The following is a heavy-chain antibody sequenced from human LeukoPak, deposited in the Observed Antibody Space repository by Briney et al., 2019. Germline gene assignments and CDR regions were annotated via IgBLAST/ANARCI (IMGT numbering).Heavy chain of an antibody. D-gene: IGHD1-26*01. CDR1: GFTVSSNY. J-gene: IGHJ4*02. CDR3: ARDRVTTSSCFDY. CDR2: IYSGGST. Sequence: GGSLRLSCAASGFTVSSNYMSWVRQAPGKGLEWVSVIYSGGSTYYADSVKGRFTISRDNSKNTLYLQMNSLRVEDTAAYYCARDRVTTSSCFDYWGQGTLVTVSS. V-gene: IGHV3-66*01.